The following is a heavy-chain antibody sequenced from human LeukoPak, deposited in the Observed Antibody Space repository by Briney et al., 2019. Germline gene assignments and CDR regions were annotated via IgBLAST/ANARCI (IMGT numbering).Heavy chain of an antibody. V-gene: IGHV3-30*02. CDR3: ARASRARYCSSTSCYGM. D-gene: IGHD2-2*01. CDR1: GFTFSNYG. CDR2: IQYDGSDK. Sequence: GGSLRLSCAVSGFTFSNYGMHWVRQAPGKGLEWVAFIQYDGSDKYYADSVKGRFTISRDNSRNTLYLQMNSLRVEDTAVYYCARASRARYCSSTSCYGMWGQGTLVTVSS. J-gene: IGHJ4*02.